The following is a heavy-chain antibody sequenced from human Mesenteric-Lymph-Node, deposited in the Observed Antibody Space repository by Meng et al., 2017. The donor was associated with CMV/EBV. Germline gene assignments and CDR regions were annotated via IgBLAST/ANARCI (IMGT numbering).Heavy chain of an antibody. V-gene: IGHV4-39*07. CDR2: IYYSGST. D-gene: IGHD3-3*01. J-gene: IGHJ5*02. Sequence: SETLSLTCTVSGGSISSSSYYWGWIRQPPGKGLEWIGSIYYSGSTYYNPSLKSRVTISVDTSKNQFSLKLSSVTAADTAVYYCARGPDFWSGYPNPFNWFDPLGQGTLVTVSS. CDR1: GGSISSSSYY. CDR3: ARGPDFWSGYPNPFNWFDP.